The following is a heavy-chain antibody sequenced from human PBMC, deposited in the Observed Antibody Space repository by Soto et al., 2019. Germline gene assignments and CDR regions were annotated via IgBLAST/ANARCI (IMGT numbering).Heavy chain of an antibody. J-gene: IGHJ6*02. V-gene: IGHV3-23*01. CDR2: ISGSGGST. D-gene: IGHD6-19*01. CDR1: GFTFISYA. CDR3: AKDSPPYYSSGWYFLYYGMDV. Sequence: WGSLRLSCAASGFTFISYAIIFFRHAPLKWLEWVSAISGSGGSTYYADSVKGRFTISRDNSKNTLYLQMNSLRAEDTAVYYCAKDSPPYYSSGWYFLYYGMDVWGQGTTVTVSS.